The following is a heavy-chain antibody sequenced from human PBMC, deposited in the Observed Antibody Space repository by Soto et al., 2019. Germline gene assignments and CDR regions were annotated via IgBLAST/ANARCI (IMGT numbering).Heavy chain of an antibody. D-gene: IGHD6-13*01. CDR2: IYYSGST. CDR3: ARERPDGSRLDP. V-gene: IGHV4-30-4*01. J-gene: IGHJ5*02. CDR1: GGSISSGDYY. Sequence: SEILSLTCTVSGGSISSGDYYWSWIRQPPGKGLEWIGYIYYSGSTYYNPSLKSRVTISVDTSKNQFSLKLSPVTAADTAVYYCARERPDGSRLDPWGQGTLVTVSS.